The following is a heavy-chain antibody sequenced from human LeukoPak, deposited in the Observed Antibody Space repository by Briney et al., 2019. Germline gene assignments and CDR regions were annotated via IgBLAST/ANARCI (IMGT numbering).Heavy chain of an antibody. V-gene: IGHV1-18*01. CDR2: ISAYNGNT. Sequence: ASVKVSCKASGYTFSSYDISWVRQAPGQGLEWMGWISAYNGNTNYAQKFQGWVTMTRDTSISTAYMELSRLRSDDTAVYYCARRRNMYGMDVWGQGTTVTVSS. CDR3: ARRRNMYGMDV. CDR1: GYTFSSYD. J-gene: IGHJ6*02.